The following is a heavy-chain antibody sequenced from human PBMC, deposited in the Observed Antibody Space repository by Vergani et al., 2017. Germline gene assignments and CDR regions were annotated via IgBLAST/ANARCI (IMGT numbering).Heavy chain of an antibody. Sequence: QVQLVESGGGLVKPGGSLRLSCAASGFTFSDYYMSWIRQAPGKGLEGVSSISSSSSYTNYADSVKGRFTSSRDNAKNSLYLQMNSLRAEDTAVYYCVKLTYWGGVCYLPFDPWGQGTLVTVSS. CDR1: GFTFSDYY. V-gene: IGHV3-11*06. CDR2: ISSSSSYT. D-gene: IGHD2-21*02. J-gene: IGHJ5*02. CDR3: VKLTYWGGVCYLPFDP.